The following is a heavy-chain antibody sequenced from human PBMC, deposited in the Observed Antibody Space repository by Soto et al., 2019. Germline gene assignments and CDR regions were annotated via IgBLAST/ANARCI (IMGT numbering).Heavy chain of an antibody. CDR1: GGSISSYY. D-gene: IGHD3-10*01. J-gene: IGHJ4*02. V-gene: IGHV4-59*08. Sequence: PSETLSLTCTVSGGSISSYYWSWIRQPPGKGLEWIGYIYYSGSTNYNTSLKSRVTISVDTSKNQFSLKLSSVTAADTAVYYCATNLYYYGSGSYPPDYFDYWGQGTLVTVSS. CDR3: ATNLYYYGSGSYPPDYFDY. CDR2: IYYSGST.